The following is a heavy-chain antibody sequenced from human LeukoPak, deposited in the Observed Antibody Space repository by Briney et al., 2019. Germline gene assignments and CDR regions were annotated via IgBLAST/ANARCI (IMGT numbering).Heavy chain of an antibody. J-gene: IGHJ4*02. V-gene: IGHV3-23*01. CDR2: ISGSGGST. CDR3: AKENIYSSGPDY. Sequence: GRSLSLSCAASGFTFSSYAMSWVRQAPGKGLEWVSAISGSGGSTYYADSVKGRFTISRDNSKNTLYLQMNSLRAEDTAVYYCAKENIYSSGPDYWGQGTLVTVSS. CDR1: GFTFSSYA. D-gene: IGHD6-19*01.